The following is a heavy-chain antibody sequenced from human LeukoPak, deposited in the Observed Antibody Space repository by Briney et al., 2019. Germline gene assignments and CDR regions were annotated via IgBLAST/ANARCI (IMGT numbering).Heavy chain of an antibody. Sequence: ASVKVSCKASGHTFTSYYIHWVRQAPGQGLEWMGIINPSGGTTSYAQKSQGRVIMTRDMSTNTVYMELSSLRSEDTAVYYCARVHCSDVSCYDGWFGPWGQGTLVTVSS. D-gene: IGHD2-15*01. CDR3: ARVHCSDVSCYDGWFGP. J-gene: IGHJ5*02. V-gene: IGHV1-46*01. CDR1: GHTFTSYY. CDR2: INPSGGTT.